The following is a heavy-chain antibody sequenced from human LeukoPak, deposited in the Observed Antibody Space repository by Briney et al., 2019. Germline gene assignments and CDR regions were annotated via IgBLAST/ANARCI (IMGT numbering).Heavy chain of an antibody. J-gene: IGHJ2*01. D-gene: IGHD2-21*02. CDR1: GGSISSSSYY. CDR3: AREGEGVTTRYFDL. Sequence: KPSETLSLTCTVSGGSISSSSYYWSWIRQPPGKGLEWIGEINHSGSTNYNPSLKSRVTISVDTSKNQFSLRLSSVTAADTAVYYCAREGEGVTTRYFDLWGRGTLVTVSS. CDR2: INHSGST. V-gene: IGHV4-39*07.